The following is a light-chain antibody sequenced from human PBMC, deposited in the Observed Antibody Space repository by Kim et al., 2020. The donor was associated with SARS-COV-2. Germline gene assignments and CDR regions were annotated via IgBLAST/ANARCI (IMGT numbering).Light chain of an antibody. Sequence: SYELTQPPSVSVAPGKTARITCGENSIGLQSVHWYQQKPGQAPVLVIYYDTDWPSGIPERFSGSNSGNTATLTISRVEAGDEADYYCQAWDTGSDHPIFG. CDR2: YDT. J-gene: IGLJ2*01. CDR3: QAWDTGSDHPI. V-gene: IGLV3-21*04. CDR1: SIGLQS.